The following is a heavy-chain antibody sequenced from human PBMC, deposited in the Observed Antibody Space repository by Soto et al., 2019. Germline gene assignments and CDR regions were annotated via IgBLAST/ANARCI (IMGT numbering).Heavy chain of an antibody. CDR1: GFTFGHYY. V-gene: IGHV3-7*05. CDR2: IKEDGSQK. D-gene: IGHD1-1*01. Sequence: EVQLVESGGGLVQPGGSLRLSCVASGFTFGHYYMNWIRQAPGKGLEWVANIKEDGSQKSYVDSVKGRFTISRDNAKNELYLQMSSLRAEDTAVYYCARGYWNHCCWGPGTLVTVSS. CDR3: ARGYWNHCC. J-gene: IGHJ4*02.